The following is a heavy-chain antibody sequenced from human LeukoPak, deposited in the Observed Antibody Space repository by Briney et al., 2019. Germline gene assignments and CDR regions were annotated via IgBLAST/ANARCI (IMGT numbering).Heavy chain of an antibody. V-gene: IGHV4-39*07. J-gene: IGHJ4*02. CDR1: GGSISSSSYY. D-gene: IGHD3-9*01. CDR2: INHSGST. Sequence: SETLSLTCTVSGGSISSSSYYWSWIRQPPGKGLEWIGEINHSGSTNYNPSLKSRVTISVDTSKNQFSLKLSSVTAADTALYYCASRKHYYDILTGYDYWGQGTLVTVSS. CDR3: ASRKHYYDILTGYDY.